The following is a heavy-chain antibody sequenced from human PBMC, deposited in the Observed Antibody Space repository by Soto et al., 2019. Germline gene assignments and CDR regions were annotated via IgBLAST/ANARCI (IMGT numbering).Heavy chain of an antibody. CDR2: ISYTGSA. J-gene: IGHJ6*02. Sequence: PSETLSLTCTVSGGSINNSYWTWIRQPPGKGLEWIGYISYTGSANYNASLKSRLTISVDTSKNQFSLKLSSVTAADTALYYCARVNYGDYYYGMDVWGQGTTVTVS. CDR3: ARVNYGDYYYGMDV. CDR1: GGSINNSY. V-gene: IGHV4-59*01. D-gene: IGHD4-17*01.